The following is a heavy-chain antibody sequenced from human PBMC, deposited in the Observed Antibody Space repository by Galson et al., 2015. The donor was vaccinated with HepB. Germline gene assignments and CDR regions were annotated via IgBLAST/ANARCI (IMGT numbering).Heavy chain of an antibody. Sequence: SLRLSCAASGFTFSSYVMSWVRQAPGKGLEWVSTISGRGGLTYYADSVKGRFTISRDNSKNTLYLQMNSLRAEDTAVYYCAKGTWNDPYFDSWGQGTLVTVSS. CDR3: AKGTWNDPYFDS. V-gene: IGHV3-23*01. D-gene: IGHD1-1*01. CDR2: ISGRGGLT. CDR1: GFTFSSYV. J-gene: IGHJ4*02.